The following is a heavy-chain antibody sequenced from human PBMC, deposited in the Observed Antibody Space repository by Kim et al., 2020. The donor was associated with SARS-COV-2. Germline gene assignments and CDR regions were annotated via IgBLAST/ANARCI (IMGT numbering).Heavy chain of an antibody. CDR2: IYYSGST. Sequence: SETLSLTCTVSGGSISSGGYYWSWIRQHPGKGLEWIGYIYYSGSTYYNPSLKSRVTISVDTSKNQFSLKLSSVTAADTAVYYCARDPLYYYDSSGHYGGAFDIWGQGTMVTVSS. J-gene: IGHJ3*02. CDR3: ARDPLYYYDSSGHYGGAFDI. V-gene: IGHV4-31*03. CDR1: GGSISSGGYY. D-gene: IGHD3-22*01.